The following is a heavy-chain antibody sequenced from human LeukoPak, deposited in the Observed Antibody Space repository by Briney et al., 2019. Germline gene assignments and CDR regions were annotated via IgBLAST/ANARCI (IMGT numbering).Heavy chain of an antibody. CDR1: GGSISSSSYY. Sequence: PSETLSLTCTVSGGSISSSSYYWGWIRQPPGKGLEWIGSIYYSGSTYCNPSLKSRVTISVDTSKNQFSLKLSSVTAADTAVYYCARRRGGATFVYWGQGTLVTVSS. J-gene: IGHJ4*02. D-gene: IGHD1-26*01. CDR2: IYYSGST. CDR3: ARRRGGATFVY. V-gene: IGHV4-39*01.